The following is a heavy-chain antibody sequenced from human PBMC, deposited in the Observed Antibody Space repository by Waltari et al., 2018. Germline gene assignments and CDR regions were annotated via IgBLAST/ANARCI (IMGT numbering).Heavy chain of an antibody. CDR3: ARDRGSYFFDY. J-gene: IGHJ4*02. CDR2: ISSSSSYI. D-gene: IGHD1-26*01. CDR1: GFTFSSYS. V-gene: IGHV3-21*03. Sequence: EVQLVESGGGLVKPGGSLRLSCAASGFTFSSYSMNWVRQAAGKGLEWVSSISSSSSYIYYADSVRGRFIIYRDNAKKSLYVQMKRLRAEDTAVYYCARDRGSYFFDYWGQGTLVTVSS.